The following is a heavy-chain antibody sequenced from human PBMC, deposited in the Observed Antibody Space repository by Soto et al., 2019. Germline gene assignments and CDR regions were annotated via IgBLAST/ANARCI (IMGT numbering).Heavy chain of an antibody. D-gene: IGHD7-27*01. Sequence: SETLSLTCTVSGGSISSSSYYWGWIRQPPGKGLEWIGGIYYSGSTYYNPSLKIRVTISVDTSKNHFPLKRRSVTAADTAVYYCARELTGDSDYWGQGTLVTVSS. J-gene: IGHJ4*02. CDR3: ARELTGDSDY. CDR1: GGSISSSSYY. V-gene: IGHV4-39*02. CDR2: IYYSGST.